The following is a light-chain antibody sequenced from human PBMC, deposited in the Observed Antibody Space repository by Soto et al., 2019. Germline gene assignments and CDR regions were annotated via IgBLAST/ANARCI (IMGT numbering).Light chain of an antibody. Sequence: QSVLTQPPSASGTPGQRATISCCGSNSNIGSDIVNCYQLLPGAAPEVLINTTNQRPSGVPERFSGSKSGTSASLAISGLQSEDVANSSCATWDGGLSGPFVFGTGTK. V-gene: IGLV1-44*01. CDR3: ATWDGGLSGPFV. J-gene: IGLJ1*01. CDR2: TTN. CDR1: NSNIGSDI.